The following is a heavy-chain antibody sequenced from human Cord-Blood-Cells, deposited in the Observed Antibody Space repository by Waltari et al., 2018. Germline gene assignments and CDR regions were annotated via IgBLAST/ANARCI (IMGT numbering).Heavy chain of an antibody. CDR1: GYSISSGYY. Sequence: QVQLQESGPGLVKPSETLSPPCTVSGYSISSGYYSGWIRQPPGKGLEWIGSIYHSGSTYYNPSLKSRVTISVDTFKNQFSLKLSSVTAADTAVYYCASAWIQLWFDYWGQGTLVTVSS. CDR3: ASAWIQLWFDY. CDR2: IYHSGST. V-gene: IGHV4-38-2*02. J-gene: IGHJ4*02. D-gene: IGHD5-18*01.